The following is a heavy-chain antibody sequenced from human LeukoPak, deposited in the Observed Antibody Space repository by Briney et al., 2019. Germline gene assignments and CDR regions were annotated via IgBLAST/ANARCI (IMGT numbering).Heavy chain of an antibody. Sequence: PGGSLRLSCAASGFTFRSSEMNWVRRAPGKGLGGVSYISDSGSTISYADSVKGRFTVSRDHAKNSVYLQMNSLRAEDTAIYYCARESYGSGWYYYFDYWGQGTLVTVSS. J-gene: IGHJ4*02. CDR1: GFTFRSSE. CDR2: ISDSGSTI. V-gene: IGHV3-48*03. D-gene: IGHD6-19*01. CDR3: ARESYGSGWYYYFDY.